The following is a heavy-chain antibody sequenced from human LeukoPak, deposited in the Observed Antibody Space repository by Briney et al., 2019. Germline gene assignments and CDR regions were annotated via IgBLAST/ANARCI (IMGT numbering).Heavy chain of an antibody. CDR3: ATYGSGSYYFDY. D-gene: IGHD3-10*01. CDR1: GGSISSGNYY. Sequence: PSETLSLTCNVSGGSISSGNYYWTWIRQRPGKGLEWIGYTYYSGSTYYNPSRKSRVTISVDTSKNQFSLKLISVTAADTAVYYCATYGSGSYYFDYWGQGTLVTVSS. J-gene: IGHJ4*02. CDR2: TYYSGST. V-gene: IGHV4-31*02.